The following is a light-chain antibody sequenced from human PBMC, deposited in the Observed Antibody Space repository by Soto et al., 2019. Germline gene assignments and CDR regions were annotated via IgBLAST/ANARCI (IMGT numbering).Light chain of an antibody. CDR3: QQYGSSPTWT. CDR1: QSVSSSY. J-gene: IGKJ1*01. CDR2: GAS. V-gene: IGKV3-20*01. Sequence: EIVLTQSPGTLSLSPGERATLSCRASQSVSSSYLAWYQQKPGQAPRLLIYGASSRATGIPDWFSGSGSGTDVTLTISRLEPEDFAVYYCQQYGSSPTWTFGQGTKVEIK.